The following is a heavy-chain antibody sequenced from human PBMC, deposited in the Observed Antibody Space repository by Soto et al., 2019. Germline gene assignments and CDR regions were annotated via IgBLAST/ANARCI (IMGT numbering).Heavy chain of an antibody. CDR3: ATTTNWNAGRYYYGMDV. D-gene: IGHD1-1*01. CDR2: IISIFGTA. CDR1: GGTFSSYA. Sequence: QVQLVQSGAEVKKPGSSVKVPCKASGGTFSSYAISWVRQAPGQGLEWMGGIISIFGTANYAQKFQGRVTITADESTSTDYMGLSSLRSEDTDVYYCATTTNWNAGRYYYGMDVWGQGTTVTVSS. J-gene: IGHJ6*02. V-gene: IGHV1-69*12.